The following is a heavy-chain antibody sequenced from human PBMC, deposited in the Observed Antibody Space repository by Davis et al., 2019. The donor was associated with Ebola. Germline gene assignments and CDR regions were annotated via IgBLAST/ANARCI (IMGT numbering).Heavy chain of an antibody. CDR2: INPSAGST. Sequence: AASVKVSCKPSGYTFSTYYIHWVRQAPGQGLEWMGIINPSAGSTSYAQKFQGRVTMTRDTSTSTVYMELNSLRSEDTAVYYCARAQVLRGVIIFDYWGQGTLVTVSS. CDR1: GYTFSTYY. V-gene: IGHV1-46*01. CDR3: ARAQVLRGVIIFDY. D-gene: IGHD3-10*01. J-gene: IGHJ4*02.